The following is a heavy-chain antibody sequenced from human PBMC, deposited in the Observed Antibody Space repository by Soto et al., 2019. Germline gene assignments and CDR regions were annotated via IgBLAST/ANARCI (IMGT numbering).Heavy chain of an antibody. CDR1: GGTFSSYT. CDR3: AREQIPAAMGYYYYGMDV. D-gene: IGHD2-2*01. V-gene: IGHV1-2*04. J-gene: IGHJ6*02. Sequence: ASVKVSCKASGGTFSSYTINWVRQAPGQGLEWMGWINPNSGGTNYAQKFQGWVTMTRDTSISTAYMELSRLRSDDTAVYYCAREQIPAAMGYYYYGMDVWGQGTTVTVSS. CDR2: INPNSGGT.